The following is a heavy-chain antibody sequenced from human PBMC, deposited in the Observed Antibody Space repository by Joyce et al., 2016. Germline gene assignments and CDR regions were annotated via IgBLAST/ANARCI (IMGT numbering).Heavy chain of an antibody. J-gene: IGHJ4*02. CDR1: GFSFNTYS. Sequence: EVQLVESGGGLVQPGGSLRLSCAASGFSFNTYSINWVRQAPGKGLEWLSYIRARSGTIYYADSVKGRFTISRDNAKNSVYLQMNSLRDEDTAVYYCARVGRTGYTCDYWGQGTLVTVSS. CDR3: ARVGRTGYTCDY. D-gene: IGHD5-24*01. V-gene: IGHV3-48*02. CDR2: IRARSGTI.